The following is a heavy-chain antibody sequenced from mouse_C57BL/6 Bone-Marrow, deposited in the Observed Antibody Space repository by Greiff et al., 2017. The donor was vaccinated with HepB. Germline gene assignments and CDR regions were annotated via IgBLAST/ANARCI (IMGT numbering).Heavy chain of an antibody. CDR3: ARSGTRYFDV. J-gene: IGHJ1*03. V-gene: IGHV1-18*01. CDR1: GYTFTDYN. CDR2: INPNNGGT. D-gene: IGHD3-2*02. Sequence: EVKLMESGPELVKPGASVKIPCKASGYTFTDYNMDWVKQSHGKSLEWIGDINPNNGGTIYNQKFKGKATLTVDKSSSTAYMELRSLTSADTAVYYCARSGTRYFDVWGTGPTVTVSS.